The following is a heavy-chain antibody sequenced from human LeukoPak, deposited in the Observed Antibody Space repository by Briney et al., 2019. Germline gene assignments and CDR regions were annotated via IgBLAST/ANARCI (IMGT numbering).Heavy chain of an antibody. J-gene: IGHJ4*02. V-gene: IGHV3-30-3*01. CDR1: GFTFSSYA. D-gene: IGHD3-22*01. CDR3: ARSYKYYYDSSGYPGY. CDR2: ISYDGSNK. Sequence: GRSLRLSCVASGFTFSSYAMHWVRQAPGKGLEWVAVISYDGSNKYYADSVKGRFTISRDNSKNTLYLQMNSLRAEDTAVYYCARSYKYYYDSSGYPGYWGQGTLVTVSS.